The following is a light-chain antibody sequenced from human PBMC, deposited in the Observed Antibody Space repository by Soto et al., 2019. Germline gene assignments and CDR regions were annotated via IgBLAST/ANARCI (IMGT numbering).Light chain of an antibody. CDR3: SSYRRSSTLVV. Sequence: QSALTQPASVSGSPGQSITISCTGTSSDVGGYNYVSWYQQHPGKAPKLMICEVSNRPSGVSNRFSGSKSGNTASLTISGPQAEDEADYYCSSYRRSSTLVVFGGGTKLTVL. CDR1: SSDVGGYNY. CDR2: EVS. V-gene: IGLV2-14*01. J-gene: IGLJ2*01.